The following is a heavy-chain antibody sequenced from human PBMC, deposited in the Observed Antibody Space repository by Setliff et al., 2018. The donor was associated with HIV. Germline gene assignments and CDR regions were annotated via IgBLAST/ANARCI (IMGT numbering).Heavy chain of an antibody. J-gene: IGHJ4*02. V-gene: IGHV4-4*07. CDR2: IYSSGTS. D-gene: IGHD2-2*01. CDR1: GGSISGTYS. CDR3: ARADCSSTSCHFGLGGGYFDS. Sequence: SETLSLTCSVSGGSISGTYSWNWIRQSAGQGLEWLGRIYSSGTSNANPSLKSPVTMSVDTSRNQFSLTLKSVTAADTAVYYCARADCSSTSCHFGLGGGYFDSWGRGTLVTVSS.